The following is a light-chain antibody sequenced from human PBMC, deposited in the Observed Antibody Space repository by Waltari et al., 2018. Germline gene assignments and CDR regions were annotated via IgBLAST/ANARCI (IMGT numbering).Light chain of an antibody. V-gene: IGLV2-11*01. Sequence: QSALTQPRPVSGSPGQSVTIPCTGTSSDIGGSAYVSWYQQHPGKAPKLVIYAVNKRPSGVSDHFSGSKSGNTASLTISGLQAEDEADYFCCSFAGSQTVIFGGGTRLTVL. CDR1: SSDIGGSAY. CDR3: CSFAGSQTVI. CDR2: AVN. J-gene: IGLJ2*01.